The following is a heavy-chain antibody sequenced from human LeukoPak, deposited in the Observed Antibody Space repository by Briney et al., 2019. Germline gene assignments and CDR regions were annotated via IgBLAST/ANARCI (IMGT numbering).Heavy chain of an antibody. J-gene: IGHJ5*02. CDR3: AKDLNSGISVGWFDP. V-gene: IGHV3-23*01. CDR2: ISRSGEST. CDR1: GFTFSGFA. D-gene: IGHD1-26*01. Sequence: GGSLRLSCAASGFTFSGFAMSWIRQAPGKGLEWVSSISRSGESTFYADSVRGRFTISRDNSKNTLYLQMNSLRAEDTAVYYCAKDLNSGISVGWFDPWGQGTLVTVSS.